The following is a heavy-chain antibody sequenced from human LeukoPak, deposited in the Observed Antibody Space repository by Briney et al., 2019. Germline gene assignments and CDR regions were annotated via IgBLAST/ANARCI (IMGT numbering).Heavy chain of an antibody. CDR2: IRSRAYRGTT. V-gene: IGHV3-49*04. J-gene: IGHJ6*02. CDR1: GFTFGDHA. CDR3: ARGPIQLWIHNAMDV. Sequence: GGSLRLSCTGSGFTFGDHAMSWVRQAPGKGLEWVGFIRSRAYRGTTEYAASVKGRFTISRDDSASIAYLQMNSLKTEDTAVYYCARGPIQLWIHNAMDVWGQGTTVTVSS. D-gene: IGHD1-1*01.